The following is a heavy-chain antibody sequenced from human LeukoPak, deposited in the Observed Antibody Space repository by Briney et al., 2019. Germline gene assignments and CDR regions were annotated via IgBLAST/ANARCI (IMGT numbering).Heavy chain of an antibody. Sequence: GGSLRLSCAASGFTFDDYGMSWVRQAPGKGLEWVYGINWNGGSTGYADSVKGRFTISRDNAKNSLYLQMNSLRAEDTALYYCAGAGTSGYSYGPFDYWGQGTLVTVSS. CDR3: AGAGTSGYSYGPFDY. CDR1: GFTFDDYG. D-gene: IGHD5-18*01. J-gene: IGHJ4*02. CDR2: INWNGGST. V-gene: IGHV3-20*04.